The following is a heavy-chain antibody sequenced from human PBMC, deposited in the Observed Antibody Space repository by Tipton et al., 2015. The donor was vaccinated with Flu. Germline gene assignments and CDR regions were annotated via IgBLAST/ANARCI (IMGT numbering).Heavy chain of an antibody. V-gene: IGHV4-39*07. D-gene: IGHD3-10*01. Sequence: TLSLTCTVSGDSISSSAYFWGWVRQPPGKGLQWIAIIYYDVSTYYNPSLRSRVTISQETSKNQFSLYVNSVSAPDTAVYYCARLVIDHSGSGNYGMDVWGQGSSVTVSS. CDR3: ARLVIDHSGSGNYGMDV. J-gene: IGHJ6*02. CDR1: GDSISSSAYF. CDR2: IYYDVST.